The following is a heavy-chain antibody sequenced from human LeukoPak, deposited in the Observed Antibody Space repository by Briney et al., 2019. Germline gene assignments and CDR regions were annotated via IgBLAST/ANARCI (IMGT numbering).Heavy chain of an antibody. D-gene: IGHD6-13*01. CDR1: GGSISSYY. CDR3: ARQKVAAAGTPFDY. V-gene: IGHV4-59*08. Sequence: SETLSLNCTVSGGSISSYYWSWIRQPPGKGLEWIGYIYYSGSTNYNPSLKSRVTISVDTSKNQFSLKLRSVTAADTAVYYCARQKVAAAGTPFDYWGQGTLVTVSS. CDR2: IYYSGST. J-gene: IGHJ4*02.